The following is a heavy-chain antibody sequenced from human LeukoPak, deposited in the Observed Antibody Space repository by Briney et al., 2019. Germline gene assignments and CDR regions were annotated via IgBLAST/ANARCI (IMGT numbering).Heavy chain of an antibody. Sequence: GSLRLSCAASGFTFSSYAMSWVRQAPGKGLEWVSTLSGSGASTSYADSVKGRFTISRDNSKNTLYLQMNSLRAEDTARYYCAKQKGYCSGGSRYYSDYWGQGTLVTVSS. CDR2: LSGSGAST. V-gene: IGHV3-23*01. CDR3: AKQKGYCSGGSRYYSDY. CDR1: GFTFSSYA. J-gene: IGHJ4*02. D-gene: IGHD2-15*01.